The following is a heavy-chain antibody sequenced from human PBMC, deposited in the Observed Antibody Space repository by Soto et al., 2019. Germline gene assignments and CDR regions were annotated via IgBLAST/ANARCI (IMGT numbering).Heavy chain of an antibody. CDR1: GFTFSSYG. V-gene: IGHV3-33*01. Sequence: QVQLVESGGGVVQPGRSLRLSCAASGFTFSSYGMHWVRQAPGKGLEWVAGIWCDGSNKYYADSVKGRFTISRDNSKNTLDQQMNSRSAEDTAVSYCASDPSPPAEYGELRGANDAFDISCQGTTVTVSS. CDR3: ASDPSPPAEYGELRGANDAFDI. CDR2: IWCDGSNK. J-gene: IGHJ3*02. D-gene: IGHD1-26*01.